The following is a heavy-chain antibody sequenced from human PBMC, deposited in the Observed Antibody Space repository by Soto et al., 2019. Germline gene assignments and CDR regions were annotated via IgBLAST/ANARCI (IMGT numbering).Heavy chain of an antibody. Sequence: QVQLQQWGAGLLKPSETLSLTCAVYGGSFSGFYWSWVRQPPGKGLEWIGEINHSGSINQNVSLKSRVTISVDTSRNQFSLKLTSVTAADTAVYYCARITSRHFYYYDGMDVWGQGTTVTVSS. CDR3: ARITSRHFYYYDGMDV. CDR2: INHSGSI. V-gene: IGHV4-34*01. CDR1: GGSFSGFY. D-gene: IGHD3-10*01. J-gene: IGHJ6*02.